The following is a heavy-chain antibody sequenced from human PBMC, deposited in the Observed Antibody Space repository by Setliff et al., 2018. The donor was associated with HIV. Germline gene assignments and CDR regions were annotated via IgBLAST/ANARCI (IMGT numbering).Heavy chain of an antibody. CDR1: GFTSSNYW. J-gene: IGHJ4*02. CDR3: ARRGRLGSTSRDY. D-gene: IGHD7-27*01. Sequence: LRLSCAASGFTSSNYWMSWVRQAPGKGLEWVANIKQDGSEKYYVDSVKGRFTISRDNAQNSLDLQMNSLRAEDTAVYYCARRGRLGSTSRDYWGEGTLVTVSS. V-gene: IGHV3-7*03. CDR2: IKQDGSEK.